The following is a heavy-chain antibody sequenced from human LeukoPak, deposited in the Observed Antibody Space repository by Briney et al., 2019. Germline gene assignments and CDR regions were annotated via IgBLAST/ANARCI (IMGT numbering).Heavy chain of an antibody. Sequence: ASVKVSCKASGYTCTSYYMHWVRQAPGQGLEWMGIINPSGASTNYAQKFQGRVNMTRDTSTNTVYMELGSLRSEDTAVYYCARVAAAGFAYDKFDPWGQGTLVTVSS. J-gene: IGHJ5*02. CDR3: ARVAAAGFAYDKFDP. V-gene: IGHV1-46*01. D-gene: IGHD6-13*01. CDR1: GYTCTSYY. CDR2: INPSGAST.